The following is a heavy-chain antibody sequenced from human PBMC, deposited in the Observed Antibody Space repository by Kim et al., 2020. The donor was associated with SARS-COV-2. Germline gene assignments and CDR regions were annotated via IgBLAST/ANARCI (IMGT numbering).Heavy chain of an antibody. D-gene: IGHD3-16*01. Sequence: QKVKGRVTMTRDTSTSTVYMELSSLRSEDTAVYYCARERRGGEDYYYGMDVWGQGTTVTVSS. V-gene: IGHV1-46*01. CDR3: ARERRGGEDYYYGMDV. J-gene: IGHJ6*02.